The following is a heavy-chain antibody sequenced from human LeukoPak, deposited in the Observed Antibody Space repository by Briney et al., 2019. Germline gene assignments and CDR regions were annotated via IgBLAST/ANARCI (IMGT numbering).Heavy chain of an antibody. Sequence: PGGSLRLSRAASVLTLLRNYISCIRPAPGRGLEWVSYIYSVGSTYHAAAVTGRFVISSDNSKNTLYLQMNSLRAEDTAVYYCAELGVTMIWGVWGKGTTVTISS. V-gene: IGHV3-53*01. CDR1: VLTLLRNY. CDR3: AELGVTMIWGV. D-gene: IGHD3-22*01. CDR2: IYSVGST. J-gene: IGHJ6*04.